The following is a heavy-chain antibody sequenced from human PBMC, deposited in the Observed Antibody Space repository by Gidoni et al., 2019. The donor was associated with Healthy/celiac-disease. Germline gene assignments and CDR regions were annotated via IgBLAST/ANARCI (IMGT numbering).Heavy chain of an antibody. Sequence: VQLLESGGGLVQPGGSLRLSCAASGFPFTSYPMSWVRQAPGKGLEWVSAISGSGGSTYYADAVKGRFTISRDNSKNTLYLQMNSLRAEDTAVYYCANDQRDYDILTGYLPDYWGQGTLVTVSS. CDR2: ISGSGGST. D-gene: IGHD3-9*01. J-gene: IGHJ4*02. V-gene: IGHV3-23*01. CDR1: GFPFTSYP. CDR3: ANDQRDYDILTGYLPDY.